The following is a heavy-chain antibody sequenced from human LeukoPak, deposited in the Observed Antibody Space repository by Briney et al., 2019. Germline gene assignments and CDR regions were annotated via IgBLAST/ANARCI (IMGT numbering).Heavy chain of an antibody. Sequence: GGSLRLSCAASGFTFSSYGMHWVRQAPGKGLEWVAVISYDGSNKYYADSVKGRFTISRDNPKNTLYLQMNSLRAEDTAVYYCANSLGSRDGYNYYFDYWGQGTLVTVPS. CDR1: GFTFSSYG. CDR2: ISYDGSNK. V-gene: IGHV3-30*18. J-gene: IGHJ4*02. CDR3: ANSLGSRDGYNYYFDY. D-gene: IGHD5-24*01.